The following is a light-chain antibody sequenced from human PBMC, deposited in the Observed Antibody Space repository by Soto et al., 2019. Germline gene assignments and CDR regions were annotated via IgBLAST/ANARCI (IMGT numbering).Light chain of an antibody. Sequence: DIQMTQSPSSLSASVGDRVTITCRASQNVRNYLNWYQKKSGEAPNLLIFAASTLQSGVPSRFSGSGAETEFTLTISSLQPEDFAPYYCQESYTRAFGQGTVVEI. V-gene: IGKV1-39*01. CDR3: QESYTRA. CDR2: AAS. J-gene: IGKJ1*01. CDR1: QNVRNY.